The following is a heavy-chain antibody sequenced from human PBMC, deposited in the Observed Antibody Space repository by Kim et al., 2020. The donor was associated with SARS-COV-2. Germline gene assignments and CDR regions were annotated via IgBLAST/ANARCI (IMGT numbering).Heavy chain of an antibody. D-gene: IGHD3-10*01. V-gene: IGHV3-74*01. CDR2: INSDGSST. CDR3: AKATVYGSGIPGY. CDR1: GFTFSSYW. J-gene: IGHJ4*02. Sequence: GGSLTLSCAASGFTFSSYWIHWVRQAPGKGLVWVSCINSDGSSTNYADSVKGRFTISRDNAKNTLYLQMNSLRAEDTAVYYCAKATVYGSGIPGYWGQGTLVTVSS.